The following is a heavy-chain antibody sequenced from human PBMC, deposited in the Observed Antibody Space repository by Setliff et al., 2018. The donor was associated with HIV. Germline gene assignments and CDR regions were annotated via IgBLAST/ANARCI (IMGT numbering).Heavy chain of an antibody. Sequence: SETLSLTCTVSGGSTSTSGYYWGWIRQPPGKGREWIGSIYSSGSTYYNPSLKSRVTMSVDTSKNQFSLKLTSVTAADTGTYYCARDSEPMSGTWYDYWGQGTLVTVSS. CDR1: GGSTSTSGYY. D-gene: IGHD1-1*01. V-gene: IGHV4-39*07. CDR3: ARDSEPMSGTWYDY. CDR2: IYSSGST. J-gene: IGHJ4*02.